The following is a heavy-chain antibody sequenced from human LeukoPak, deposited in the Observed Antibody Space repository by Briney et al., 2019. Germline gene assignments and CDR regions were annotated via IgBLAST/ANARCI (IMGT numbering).Heavy chain of an antibody. D-gene: IGHD3-3*01. CDR3: AGGSRSGFSYYFDS. CDR2: ISGSGGST. CDR1: GFTFSSYA. Sequence: PGGSLRLSCAASGFTFSSYAMSWVRQAPGKGLEWVSAISGSGGSTYYADSVKGRFTISRDNSKNTLYLLMNSLRAEDTAVYFCAGGSRSGFSYYFDSWGQRTLVTVSS. J-gene: IGHJ4*02. V-gene: IGHV3-23*01.